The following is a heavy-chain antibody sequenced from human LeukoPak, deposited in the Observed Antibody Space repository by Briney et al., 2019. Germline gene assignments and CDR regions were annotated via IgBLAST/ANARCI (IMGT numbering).Heavy chain of an antibody. CDR3: ARSLWFGELPN. D-gene: IGHD3-10*01. V-gene: IGHV3-23*01. CDR2: ISSSAVST. CDR1: GFTFSNYA. Sequence: GGSLRLSCSASGFTFSNYAMSWVRQTPAKGLEWVSAISSSAVSTYYADSVKGRFTISRDNSKNTLYLQMNSLRAEDTAVYYCARSLWFGELPNWGQGTLVTVSS. J-gene: IGHJ4*02.